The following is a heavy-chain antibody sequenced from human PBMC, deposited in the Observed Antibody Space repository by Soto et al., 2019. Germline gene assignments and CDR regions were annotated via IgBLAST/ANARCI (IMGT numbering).Heavy chain of an antibody. V-gene: IGHV4-38-2*01. D-gene: IGHD3-22*01. CDR2: MYHSGNT. CDR1: GYSISRGYY. Sequence: TSETLSLTCAVSGYSISRGYYWGWIRQPPGKGLEWVGSMYHSGNTYYNPSLQSRVTISLDTSNNEFSLKLSSVAAADTAVYYCARVAYFDSSGYYYNFDYWGQGTLVTVSS. CDR3: ARVAYFDSSGYYYNFDY. J-gene: IGHJ4*02.